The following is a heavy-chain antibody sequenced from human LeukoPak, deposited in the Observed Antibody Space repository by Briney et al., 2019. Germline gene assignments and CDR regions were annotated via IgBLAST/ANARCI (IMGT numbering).Heavy chain of an antibody. CDR2: ITSIGVNT. V-gene: IGHV3-23*01. CDR1: GFTFSLSA. CDR3: AKDAKVLDYFDY. Sequence: GGSLRLSCAASGFTFSLSAISWVRQAPGKGLEWVSTITSIGVNTYYADSVKGRFTISRDNSKNTLYLQMNSLRAEDTALYYCAKDAKVLDYFDYWGQGALVTVSS. J-gene: IGHJ4*02.